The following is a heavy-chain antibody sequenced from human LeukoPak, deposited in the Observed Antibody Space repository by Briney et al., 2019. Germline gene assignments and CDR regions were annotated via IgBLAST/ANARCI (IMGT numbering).Heavy chain of an antibody. CDR2: IYPGDSDT. CDR1: GYSFISYW. V-gene: IGHV5-51*01. J-gene: IGHJ3*02. Sequence: GESLKISCKGSGYSFISYWIGWVRQMPGQGLKWMGIIYPGDSDTRYSPSFQGQVTISVDQSISTAYLQWSSLKASDTAMYYCARPQTDAFDIWGQGTMVTVSS. CDR3: ARPQTDAFDI.